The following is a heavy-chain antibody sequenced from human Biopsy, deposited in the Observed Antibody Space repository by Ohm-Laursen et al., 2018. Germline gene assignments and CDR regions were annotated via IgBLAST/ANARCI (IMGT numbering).Heavy chain of an antibody. CDR1: DGSINSNDYY. V-gene: IGHV4-39*01. D-gene: IGHD3-22*01. CDR3: VRGVDYYDPYHYYALDV. CDR2: VHYSGAT. J-gene: IGHJ6*02. Sequence: TLSLTCTVSDGSINSNDYYWGWIRQAPGKGLEWLGSVHYSGATYYNPPLTSRATISVDTAKNQFFLKLRSATAADTAVYYCVRGVDYYDPYHYYALDVWGQGTTVTVSS.